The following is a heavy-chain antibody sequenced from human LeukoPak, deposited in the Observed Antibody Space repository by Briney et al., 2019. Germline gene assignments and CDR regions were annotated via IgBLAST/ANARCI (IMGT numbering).Heavy chain of an antibody. CDR3: ARTYYYGSGRYFDY. V-gene: IGHV4-59*01. Sequence: SETLSLTCTVSGGSISSYYWSWIRQPPGKGLDWIGYIYHSGSTNYNPSLKSRFTISLDTSKNQFSLKLSSVTAADTAVYYRARTYYYGSGRYFDYWGQETLVTVSS. CDR1: GGSISSYY. CDR2: IYHSGST. D-gene: IGHD3-10*01. J-gene: IGHJ4*02.